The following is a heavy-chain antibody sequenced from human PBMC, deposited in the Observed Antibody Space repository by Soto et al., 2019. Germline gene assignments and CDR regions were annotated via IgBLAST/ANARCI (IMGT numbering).Heavy chain of an antibody. CDR1: GGSISSGDYY. CDR2: SYYSGST. V-gene: IGHV4-30-4*01. J-gene: IGHJ6*02. CDR3: ARDLDTAMGGWYGMDV. Sequence: QVQLQESGPGLVKPSQTLSLTCTVSGGSISSGDYYWSWIRQPPGKGLEWIGYSYYSGSTYYNPSLKSRVTISVATSKNQCSLKLSSVTAADTAVYYCARDLDTAMGGWYGMDVWGQGTTVTVSS. D-gene: IGHD5-18*01.